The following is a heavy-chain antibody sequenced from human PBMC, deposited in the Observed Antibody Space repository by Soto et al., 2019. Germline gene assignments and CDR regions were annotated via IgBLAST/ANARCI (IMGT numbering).Heavy chain of an antibody. CDR2: ISYDGSNK. Sequence: PGGSLRLSCAASGFTFSSYAMHWVRQAPGKGLEWVAVISYDGSNKYYADSVKGRFTISRDNSKNTLYLQMNSLRAEDTAVYYCARDRPFGQLLYGMDVWGQGTTVTVSS. D-gene: IGHD3-10*01. J-gene: IGHJ6*02. V-gene: IGHV3-30-3*01. CDR3: ARDRPFGQLLYGMDV. CDR1: GFTFSSYA.